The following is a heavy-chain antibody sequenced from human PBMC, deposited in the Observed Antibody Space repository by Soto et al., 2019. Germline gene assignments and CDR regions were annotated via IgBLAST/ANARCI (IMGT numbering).Heavy chain of an antibody. D-gene: IGHD3-22*01. J-gene: IGHJ4*02. CDR3: ARHYYASSVCPPGDY. CDR2: IYYSGNT. Sequence: QLQLQESGPGLVKPSETLSLTCTVSGGSISSNSHYWGWIRQPPGKGLGWIGSIYYSGNTYYNSSHHTRVPISVDTSQNQFSLKLSSVTAADTAVYFCARHYYASSVCPPGDYWGQGTLVTVSS. CDR1: GGSISSNSHY. V-gene: IGHV4-39*01.